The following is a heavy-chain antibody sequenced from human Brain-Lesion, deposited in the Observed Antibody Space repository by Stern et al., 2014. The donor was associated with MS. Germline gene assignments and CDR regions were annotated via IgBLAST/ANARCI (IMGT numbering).Heavy chain of an antibody. CDR3: ASGAQLGATDFDY. V-gene: IGHV1-2*02. J-gene: IGHJ4*02. CDR2: NNPHTGET. Sequence: QLVQSGPEVKKPGASVKVSCKASGYAFSGYYKHWLRQAPGQGLEWMGYNNPHTGETKYAQKFQGRLTVTRDTSSSTAYMDLRRLRIDDTAVYFCASGAQLGATDFDYWGQGTLVTVSS. CDR1: GYAFSGYY. D-gene: IGHD1-26*01.